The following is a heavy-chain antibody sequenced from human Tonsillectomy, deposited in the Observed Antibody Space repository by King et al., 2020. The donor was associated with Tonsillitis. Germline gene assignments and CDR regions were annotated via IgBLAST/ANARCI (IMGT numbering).Heavy chain of an antibody. V-gene: IGHV3-30*18. J-gene: IGHJ4*02. D-gene: IGHD1-26*01. Sequence: VQLVESGGGVVQPGRSLRLSCAASGFMFSNNGMHWVRQAPGKGLEWVAVISYDGSNKYYADSVKGRFTISRDNSKNTLYLQMNSLRSEDTAVYSCAKGKHSGSYYMGDYWGQGTLVTVSS. CDR2: ISYDGSNK. CDR1: GFMFSNNG. CDR3: AKGKHSGSYYMGDY.